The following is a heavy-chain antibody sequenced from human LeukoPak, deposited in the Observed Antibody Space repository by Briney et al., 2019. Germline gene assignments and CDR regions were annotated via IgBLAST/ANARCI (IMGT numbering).Heavy chain of an antibody. V-gene: IGHV3-48*02. D-gene: IGHD6-13*01. CDR2: ISPSSSTK. CDR1: GFTFSSYE. CDR3: ARVRNDIAAADY. J-gene: IGHJ4*02. Sequence: PGGSLRLSCGASGFTFSSYEMNWVRQAPGKGLEWVSYISPSSSTKYYADSVKGRFTISRDNAKNSLHLQVNSLRDEDTAVYYCARVRNDIAAADYWGQGTLVTVSS.